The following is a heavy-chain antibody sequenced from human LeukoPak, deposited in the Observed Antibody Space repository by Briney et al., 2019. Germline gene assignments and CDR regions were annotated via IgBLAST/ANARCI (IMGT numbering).Heavy chain of an antibody. V-gene: IGHV3-33*01. J-gene: IGHJ5*02. Sequence: PGGSLRLSCAASGFTFSSYGMHWVRQAPGKGLEWVALIWHDGSNRYYADSVKGRFTISRDNSKNTLYLQMNSLRAEDTAVYYCARGYDSSGYPNWFDPWGQGTLVTVSS. D-gene: IGHD3-22*01. CDR3: ARGYDSSGYPNWFDP. CDR1: GFTFSSYG. CDR2: IWHDGSNR.